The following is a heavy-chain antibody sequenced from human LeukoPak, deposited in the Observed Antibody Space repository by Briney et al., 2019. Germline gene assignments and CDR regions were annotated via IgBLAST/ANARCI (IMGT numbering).Heavy chain of an antibody. J-gene: IGHJ4*02. D-gene: IGHD3-10*01. Sequence: GGSLRLSCVASGFTFSSYAMNWVRQAPGKGLEWVSLISGSGDNTHYAGSVKGRLTISRDNSKNTLYLQVNSLRAEDTAVYYCAKGHGSGSNPDYLDCWGQGTLVTVSS. CDR2: ISGSGDNT. V-gene: IGHV3-23*01. CDR1: GFTFSSYA. CDR3: AKGHGSGSNPDYLDC.